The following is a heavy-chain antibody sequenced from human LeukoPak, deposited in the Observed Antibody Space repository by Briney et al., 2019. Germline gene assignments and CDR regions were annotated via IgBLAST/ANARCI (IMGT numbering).Heavy chain of an antibody. CDR2: INHSGST. CDR1: GGSFSGYY. V-gene: IGHV4-34*01. D-gene: IGHD3-10*01. Sequence: SETLSLTCAVYGGSFSGYYWSWIRQPPGEGLEWIGEINHSGSTNYNPSLKSRVTISVDTSKNQFSLKLSSVTAADTAVYYCARTRAGMVRGVRSQGYNWFDPWGQGTLVTVSS. J-gene: IGHJ5*02. CDR3: ARTRAGMVRGVRSQGYNWFDP.